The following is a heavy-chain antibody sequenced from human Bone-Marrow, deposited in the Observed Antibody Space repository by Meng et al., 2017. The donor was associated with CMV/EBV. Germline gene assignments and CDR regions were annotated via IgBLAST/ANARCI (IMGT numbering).Heavy chain of an antibody. V-gene: IGHV3-21*01. J-gene: IGHJ4*02. Sequence: GGSLRLSCAASGFTFSSYSMNWVRQAPGKGLEWVSSISSSSSYIYYADSVKGRFTISRDNAKNSLYLQMNSLRAEDTAVYYCARDRNDFWSGYYFGGERGYLDHFAYWGPGTLVTGYS. CDR1: GFTFSSYS. CDR3: ARDRNDFWSGYYFGGERGYLDHFAY. D-gene: IGHD3-3*01. CDR2: ISSSSSYI.